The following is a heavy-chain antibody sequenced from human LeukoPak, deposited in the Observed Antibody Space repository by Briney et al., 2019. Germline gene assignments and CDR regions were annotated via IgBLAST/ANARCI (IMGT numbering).Heavy chain of an antibody. CDR3: ARGDTAMAEFDY. CDR2: IYTSGST. D-gene: IGHD5-18*01. CDR1: GGSISSYY. V-gene: IGHV4-4*07. Sequence: SETLSLTCTVSGGSISSYYWSWIRQPAGKGLEWIGRIYTSGSTNYNPSLKSRVTMSVGTSKNQFSLKLSSVTAADTAVYYCARGDTAMAEFDYWGQGTLVTVSS. J-gene: IGHJ4*02.